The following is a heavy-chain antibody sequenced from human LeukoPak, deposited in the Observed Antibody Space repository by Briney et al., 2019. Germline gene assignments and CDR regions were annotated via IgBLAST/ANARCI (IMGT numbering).Heavy chain of an antibody. CDR2: IIPIFGTA. CDR1: GGTFSSSS. D-gene: IGHD6-13*01. Sequence: SVKVSCKASGGTFSSSSISWVRQAPGQGLEWMGGIIPIFGTANYAQKFQGRVTITADESTSTAYMELSSLRSEDTAVYYCARDAEAAAEVRWFDPWGQGTLVTVSS. V-gene: IGHV1-69*01. J-gene: IGHJ5*02. CDR3: ARDAEAAAEVRWFDP.